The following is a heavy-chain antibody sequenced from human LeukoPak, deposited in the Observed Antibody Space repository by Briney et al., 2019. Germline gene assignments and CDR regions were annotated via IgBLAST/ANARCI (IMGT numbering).Heavy chain of an antibody. CDR3: ARRYCSGGSCPWGFDS. CDR2: IYYSGST. Sequence: SETLSLTCTVSGGPISSYYWSWIRQPPGKGLEWIGYIYYSGSTNYNPSLKSRVTISVDTSKKYFSLKLNSVTAADTAVYYCARRYCSGGSCPWGFDSWGQGTLVTVSS. J-gene: IGHJ4*02. CDR1: GGPISSYY. D-gene: IGHD2-15*01. V-gene: IGHV4-59*08.